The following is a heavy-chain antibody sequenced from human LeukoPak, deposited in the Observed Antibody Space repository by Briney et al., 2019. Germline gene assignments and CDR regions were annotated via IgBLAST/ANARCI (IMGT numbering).Heavy chain of an antibody. CDR2: INPSGGYA. CDR3: ARGYSDTAMMYYLDY. Sequence: GASVKVSCKPSGYTYTSFWMHWVRQAPGHGLEWMGIINPSGGYAKYSQKFQGRVTMTRDTSTDTVYMELSDLRSDDTAVYFCARGYSDTAMMYYLDYWGQGTVVTVSS. CDR1: GYTYTSFW. D-gene: IGHD5-18*01. J-gene: IGHJ4*02. V-gene: IGHV1-46*01.